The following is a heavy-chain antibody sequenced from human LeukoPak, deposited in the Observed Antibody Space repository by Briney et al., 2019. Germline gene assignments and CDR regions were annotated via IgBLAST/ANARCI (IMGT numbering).Heavy chain of an antibody. J-gene: IGHJ4*02. CDR2: ISSSSSYI. CDR1: GFTFSSYS. D-gene: IGHD3-10*01. CDR3: ARVGPYGSGSYNFDY. Sequence: GGSLRLSCAASGFTFSSYSMNWVRQAPGKGLEWVSSISSSSSYIYYADSVKGRFTISRDNAKNSLYLQMNSLRAEYTAVYYCARVGPYGSGSYNFDYWGQGTLVTVSS. V-gene: IGHV3-21*01.